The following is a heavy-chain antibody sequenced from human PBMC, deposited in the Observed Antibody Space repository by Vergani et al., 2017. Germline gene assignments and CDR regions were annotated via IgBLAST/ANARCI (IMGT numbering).Heavy chain of an antibody. D-gene: IGHD3-3*01. J-gene: IGHJ5*02. CDR1: ESSFISNE. CDR2: INPIDSKI. CDR3: AKTHDFSSLYSSYNWFDP. Sequence: EVMLVQSGAEVKKPGESLKISCKYSESSFISNEIAWVRQMSGKGLQWMGNINPIDSKIAYSPSFQGQAIMSLDKSITTAYLQWRSLKASYTATYYCAKTHDFSSLYSSYNWFDPWGQGTQVTVSS. V-gene: IGHV5-51*03.